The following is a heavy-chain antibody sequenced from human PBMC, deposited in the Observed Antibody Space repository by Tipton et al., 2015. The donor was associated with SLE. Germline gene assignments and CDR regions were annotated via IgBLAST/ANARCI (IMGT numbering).Heavy chain of an antibody. V-gene: IGHV4-59*01. J-gene: IGHJ2*01. D-gene: IGHD6-19*01. CDR3: ARASSGSAQRNWYFDL. CDR2: LFYSGNS. Sequence: TLSLTCTVSGGSISSKYWSWIRQPPGKGLEWIGYLFYSGNSNYNPSLKGRVTISADTSKNHFSLKLTSVTAADTAVYYCARASSGSAQRNWYFDLWGRGTLVTVSS. CDR1: GGSISSKY.